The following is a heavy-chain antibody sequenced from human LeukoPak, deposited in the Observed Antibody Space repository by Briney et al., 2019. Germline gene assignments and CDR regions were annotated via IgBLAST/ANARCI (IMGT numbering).Heavy chain of an antibody. CDR2: IYYSGST. D-gene: IGHD2-2*01. Sequence: SETLSLTCTVSGGSISSSSYYWGWIRQPPGKGLEWIGSIYYSGSTYYNPSLKSRVTISVDTSKNQFSLKLSSVTAADTAVYHCASWGWGDIVVVPAATDAFDIWGQGTMVTVSS. CDR1: GGSISSSSYY. V-gene: IGHV4-39*01. J-gene: IGHJ3*02. CDR3: ASWGWGDIVVVPAATDAFDI.